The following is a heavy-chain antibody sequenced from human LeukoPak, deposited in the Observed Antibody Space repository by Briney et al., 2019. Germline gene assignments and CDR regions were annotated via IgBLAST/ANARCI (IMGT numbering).Heavy chain of an antibody. Sequence: ASVKVSCKASGYTVTGYYMHWVRQAPGQGLEWMGWINPNSGGTNYAQKFQGRVTMTRDTSISTAYMELSRLRSDDTAVYYCARICSSTSCVGYWGQGTLVTVSS. V-gene: IGHV1-2*02. CDR3: ARICSSTSCVGY. CDR1: GYTVTGYY. D-gene: IGHD2-2*01. J-gene: IGHJ4*02. CDR2: INPNSGGT.